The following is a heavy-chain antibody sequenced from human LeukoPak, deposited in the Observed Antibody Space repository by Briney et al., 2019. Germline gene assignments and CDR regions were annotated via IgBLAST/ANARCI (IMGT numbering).Heavy chain of an antibody. Sequence: GGSLRLSCAASGFTFSSYAMSWVRQAPGKGLEWVSAISGSGGSTYYADSVKGRFTISRDNSKNTLYLQMNSLGAEDTAVYYCAKDVGYYYDSSGYEGAFDIWGQGTMVTVSS. J-gene: IGHJ3*02. D-gene: IGHD3-22*01. CDR3: AKDVGYYYDSSGYEGAFDI. CDR1: GFTFSSYA. V-gene: IGHV3-23*01. CDR2: ISGSGGST.